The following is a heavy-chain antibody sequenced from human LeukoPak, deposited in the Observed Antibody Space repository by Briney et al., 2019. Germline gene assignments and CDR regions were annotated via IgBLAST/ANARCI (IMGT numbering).Heavy chain of an antibody. CDR3: ARLYCSAGTCYFNWFDP. D-gene: IGHD2-15*01. V-gene: IGHV4-59*08. J-gene: IGHJ5*02. CDR1: GGSISRYH. Sequence: PSETLSLTCTVSGGSISRYHWSWIRQPPGKGLEWIGYIYYSGSTKYNPSLKSRVTISVDTSKNQFSLKLSSVTAADTAVYYCARLYCSAGTCYFNWFDPWGQGTLVTVSS. CDR2: IYYSGST.